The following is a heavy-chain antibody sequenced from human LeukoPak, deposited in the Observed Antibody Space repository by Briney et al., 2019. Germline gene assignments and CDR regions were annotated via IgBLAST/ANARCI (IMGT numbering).Heavy chain of an antibody. V-gene: IGHV3-21*01. CDR2: IGSSSSYI. D-gene: IGHD3/OR15-3a*01. J-gene: IGHJ4*02. Sequence: GGSLRLSCAASGFTFSSYSMNWVRQAPGKGLEWVSSIGSSSSYIYYADSVKGRFTISRDNAKSSLYLQMNSLRAEDTAVYYCARELDYDGPNGVDYWGQGTLVTVSS. CDR3: ARELDYDGPNGVDY. CDR1: GFTFSSYS.